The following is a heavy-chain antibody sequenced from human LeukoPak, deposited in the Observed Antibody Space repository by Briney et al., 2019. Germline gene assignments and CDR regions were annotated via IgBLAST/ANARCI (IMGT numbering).Heavy chain of an antibody. D-gene: IGHD3-10*01. Sequence: GGSLRLSCATSGFTFSNAWMSWVRQAPGRGLEWVGRIKSKTDGGTTDYAAPVKGRFTISRDDSKTTLYLQMNSLKTEDTAVYYCTTGGSGSYYPYDYWGQGTLVTVSS. CDR1: GFTFSNAW. CDR2: IKSKTDGGTT. J-gene: IGHJ4*02. CDR3: TTGGSGSYYPYDY. V-gene: IGHV3-15*01.